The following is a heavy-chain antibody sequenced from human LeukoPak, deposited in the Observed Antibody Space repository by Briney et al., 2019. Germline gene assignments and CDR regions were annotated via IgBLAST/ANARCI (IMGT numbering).Heavy chain of an antibody. J-gene: IGHJ4*02. CDR2: IRSKAYGGTT. CDR3: TRYYYGSGSYYKFDS. V-gene: IGHV3-49*04. D-gene: IGHD3-10*01. Sequence: GGSLRLSCTASGFTFGDYAMSWVRRAPGKGLEWVGVIRSKAYGGTTDYAASVKGRLTISRDDSKSVAYLQMNSLNTDDTALYYCTRYYYGSGSYYKFDSWGQGTLVTVSS. CDR1: GFTFGDYA.